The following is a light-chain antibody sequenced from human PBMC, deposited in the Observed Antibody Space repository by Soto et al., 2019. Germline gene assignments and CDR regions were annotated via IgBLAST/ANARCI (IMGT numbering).Light chain of an antibody. CDR1: QSVLYSPNNKNY. CDR2: WAS. CDR3: QQYINAPQT. Sequence: DIVMTQSPDSLAVSLGERATINCKSSQSVLYSPNNKNYLAWYQQKPGQPPKLLVYWASTRESGVPDRFSGRGSETDFTLTINSLQAEDVAVYYCQQYINAPQTFGQGTKVAIK. J-gene: IGKJ1*01. V-gene: IGKV4-1*01.